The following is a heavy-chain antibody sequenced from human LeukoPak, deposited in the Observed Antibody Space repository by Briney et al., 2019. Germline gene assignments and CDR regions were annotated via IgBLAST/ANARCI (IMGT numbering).Heavy chain of an antibody. CDR3: ARAYDFWSGYWNYFDY. J-gene: IGHJ4*02. CDR2: INPNSGGT. CDR1: GYTFTGYY. D-gene: IGHD3-3*01. Sequence: GASVKVSCKASGYTFTGYYMHWVRQAPGQGLEWMGWINPNSGGTNYAQKFQGRVTMTRDTSISTAYMELSRLRSDDTAVYYRARAYDFWSGYWNYFDYWGQGTLVTVSS. V-gene: IGHV1-2*02.